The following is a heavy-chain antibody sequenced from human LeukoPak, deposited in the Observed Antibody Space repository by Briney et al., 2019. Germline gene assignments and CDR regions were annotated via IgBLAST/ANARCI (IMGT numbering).Heavy chain of an antibody. CDR3: AREHFDY. CDR1: GYSISSNYY. V-gene: IGHV4-38-2*02. CDR2: FYHSGNA. Sequence: SETLSLTCAVSGYSISSNYYWGWIRQPPGKGREWIGCFYHSGNAYSNPSLKSRVTISVATSKNQFSLKLSSVTAADTAVYYCAREHFDYWGQGALVTVSS. J-gene: IGHJ4*02.